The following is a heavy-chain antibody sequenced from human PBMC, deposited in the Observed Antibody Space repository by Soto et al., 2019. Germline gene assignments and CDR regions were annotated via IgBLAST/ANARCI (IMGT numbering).Heavy chain of an antibody. J-gene: IGHJ4*02. CDR1: GFTLGNYW. CDR3: ARIYCSSSSCYIDF. Sequence: GGSLRLSCAASGFTLGNYWMSWVRQAPGKGLEWVANINQDGSQKFYLDSVEGRFTISRDNARNSLYLQMNSLRAEDTAIYYCARIYCSSSSCYIDFWGQGILVTVSS. V-gene: IGHV3-7*03. CDR2: INQDGSQK. D-gene: IGHD2-2*02.